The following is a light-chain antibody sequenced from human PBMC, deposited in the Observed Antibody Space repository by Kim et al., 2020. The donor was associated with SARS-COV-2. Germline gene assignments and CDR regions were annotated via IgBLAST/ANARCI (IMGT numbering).Light chain of an antibody. CDR1: QGISNY. CDR3: QKYNSAPPLT. V-gene: IGKV1-27*01. CDR2: AAS. Sequence: AVGDRVTITCRASQGISNYLAWYQQKPGKVPKLLIYAASALQSGVPSRFSGSGSGTDFTLTISSLQPEDVATYYCQKYNSAPPLTFGGGTKVDIK. J-gene: IGKJ4*01.